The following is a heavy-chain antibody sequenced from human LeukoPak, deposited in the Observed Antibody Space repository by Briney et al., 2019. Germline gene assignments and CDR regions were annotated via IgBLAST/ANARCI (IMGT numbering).Heavy chain of an antibody. D-gene: IGHD2-2*01. J-gene: IGHJ4*02. CDR2: ISYDGSNK. CDR1: GFTFSSCA. Sequence: PGGSLRLSCAASGFTFSSCAMHWVRQAPGKGLEWVAVISYDGSNKYYADSVKGRFTISRDNSKNTLYLQMNSLRAEDTAVYYCARARPLNLGYCSSTSCYGPFDYWGQGTLVTVSS. V-gene: IGHV3-30-3*01. CDR3: ARARPLNLGYCSSTSCYGPFDY.